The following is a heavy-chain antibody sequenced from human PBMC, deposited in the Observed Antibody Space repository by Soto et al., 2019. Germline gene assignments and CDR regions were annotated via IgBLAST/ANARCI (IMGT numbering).Heavy chain of an antibody. CDR3: AKAGGGVTTYYYYGMDV. D-gene: IGHD4-4*01. V-gene: IGHV3-30*18. J-gene: IGHJ6*02. CDR2: ISYDGSNK. Sequence: QVQLVESGGGVVQPGRSLRLSCAASGFTFSSYGMHWVRQAPGKGLEWVAVISYDGSNKYYADSVKGRFTISRDNSKNTLYLKMNSLGAEDTAVYYCAKAGGGVTTYYYYGMDVWGQGTTVTVSS. CDR1: GFTFSSYG.